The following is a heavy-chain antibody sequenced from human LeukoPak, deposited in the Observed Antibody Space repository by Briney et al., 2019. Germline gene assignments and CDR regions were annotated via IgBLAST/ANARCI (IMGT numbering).Heavy chain of an antibody. CDR2: IYYTGIT. Sequence: KPSETLSLTCTVSGDSITSSYWSWLRQPPGQGLEYLGYIYYTGITKYNPSLKSRVTMSLDTSKNQFSLKLSSVTAADTAVYYCARDLGHGYGFDFWGQGTLVTVSS. CDR1: GDSITSSY. J-gene: IGHJ4*02. D-gene: IGHD5-18*01. CDR3: ARDLGHGYGFDF. V-gene: IGHV4-59*12.